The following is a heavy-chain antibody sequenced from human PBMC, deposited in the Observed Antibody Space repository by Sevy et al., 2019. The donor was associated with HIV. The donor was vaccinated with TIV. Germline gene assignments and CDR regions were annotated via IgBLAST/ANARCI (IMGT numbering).Heavy chain of an antibody. Sequence: SETLSLTCTVSGGSVSGYFWSWIRQPPGRGLEWIGNIHHSGTTKYNPSLKSRLTISVDTSKNQFSLILTSATAADTAVYYCTRVDSSGHSDYWGQGTAVTVSS. V-gene: IGHV4-59*02. CDR2: IHHSGTT. CDR3: TRVDSSGHSDY. D-gene: IGHD3-22*01. CDR1: GGSVSGYF. J-gene: IGHJ4*02.